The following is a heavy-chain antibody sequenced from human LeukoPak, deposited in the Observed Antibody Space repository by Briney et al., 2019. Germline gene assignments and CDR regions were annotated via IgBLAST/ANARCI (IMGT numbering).Heavy chain of an antibody. J-gene: IGHJ4*02. CDR2: ISSSSSYI. CDR3: ARDGCSSTSCLFDY. Sequence: PGGSLRLSCAASGFTFSSYSMNWVRQAPGKGLEWVSSISSSSSYIYYADSVKGRFTISRDNAKNSLYLQMNSLRAEDTAVYYCARDGCSSTSCLFDYWGQGTLVTVSS. CDR1: GFTFSSYS. V-gene: IGHV3-21*01. D-gene: IGHD2-2*01.